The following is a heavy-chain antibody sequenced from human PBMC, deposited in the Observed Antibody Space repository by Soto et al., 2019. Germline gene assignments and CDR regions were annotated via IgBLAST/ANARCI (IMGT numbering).Heavy chain of an antibody. D-gene: IGHD3-3*01. CDR3: ARGLPGYDFWSGYDFDY. CDR2: MNPNSGNT. V-gene: IGHV1-8*01. J-gene: IGHJ4*02. CDR1: GYTFTSYD. Sequence: QVQLVQSGAEVKKPGASVKVSCKASGYTFTSYDINWVRQATGQGLEWMGWMNPNSGNTGYAQKLQGRVTMTRNTSISTAYMELSSLRSEDTAVYYCARGLPGYDFWSGYDFDYWGQGTLVTVSS.